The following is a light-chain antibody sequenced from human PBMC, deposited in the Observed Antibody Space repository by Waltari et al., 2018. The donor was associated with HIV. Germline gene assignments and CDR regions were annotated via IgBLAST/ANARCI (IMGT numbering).Light chain of an antibody. Sequence: DIVMTQSPDSLAVSLGERATINCKSSQSLLYSSNNKNFLAWYQQKPRHPPKLLIYWASIRESGVPDRFRASGSGTDFTLTINSLQAEDVAVYYCQQYYNTLWTFGQGTKVEIK. CDR3: QQYYNTLWT. CDR1: QSLLYSSNNKNF. CDR2: WAS. J-gene: IGKJ1*01. V-gene: IGKV4-1*01.